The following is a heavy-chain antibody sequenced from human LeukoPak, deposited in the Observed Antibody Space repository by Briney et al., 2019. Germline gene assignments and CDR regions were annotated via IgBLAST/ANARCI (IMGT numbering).Heavy chain of an antibody. CDR1: GFAFSSYA. CDR3: AKVSPYSSSWPLDY. J-gene: IGHJ4*02. V-gene: IGHV3-23*01. Sequence: GGSLRLSCAASGFAFSSYAMSWVRQAPGKGLEWVSAISGSGGSTYYADSVKGRFTISRDNSKNTLYLQMNSLRAEDTAVYYCAKVSPYSSSWPLDYWGQGTLVTVSS. D-gene: IGHD6-13*01. CDR2: ISGSGGST.